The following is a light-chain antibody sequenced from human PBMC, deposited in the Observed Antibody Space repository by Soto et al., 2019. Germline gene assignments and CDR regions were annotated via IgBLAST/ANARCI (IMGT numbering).Light chain of an antibody. J-gene: IGKJ5*01. V-gene: IGKV1-39*01. CDR3: LQRYTTASIT. CDR1: QSISRN. Sequence: DIQMTQSPSSLSASVGDRVTITCRASQSISRNLNWYQHKPGKAPKLLIYAASSLQNGVPSRFSGGVAGTEVTLSVSRIKPADFGPYYCLQRYTTASITFGQGTRLEIK. CDR2: AAS.